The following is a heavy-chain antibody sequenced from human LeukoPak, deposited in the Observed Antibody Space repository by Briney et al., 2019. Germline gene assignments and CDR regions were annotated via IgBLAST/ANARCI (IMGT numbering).Heavy chain of an antibody. CDR2: IIPIFGTA. Sequence: SVKVSCKASGGTFSSYAISWVRQAPGQGLEWMGGIIPIFGTANYAQKFQGRVTITADESTSTAYMELSSLRSEDTAVCYCARGNYDFWSGYPFDAFDIWGQGTMVTVSS. CDR3: ARGNYDFWSGYPFDAFDI. D-gene: IGHD3-3*01. V-gene: IGHV1-69*01. J-gene: IGHJ3*02. CDR1: GGTFSSYA.